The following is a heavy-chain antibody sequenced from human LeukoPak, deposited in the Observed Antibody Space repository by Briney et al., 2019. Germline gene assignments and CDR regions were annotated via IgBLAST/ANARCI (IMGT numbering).Heavy chain of an antibody. CDR2: IYPSGTT. Sequence: SETLSLTCTVSGGSISSYYWNWIRQPAGKGLEWIGRIYPSGTTNYNPSLKSRVTMSVDTPKKQFSLKLSSVTAADTAVYYCARGGAAAGAFDYWGQGTLVTVSS. CDR1: GGSISSYY. J-gene: IGHJ4*02. V-gene: IGHV4-4*07. CDR3: ARGGAAAGAFDY. D-gene: IGHD6-13*01.